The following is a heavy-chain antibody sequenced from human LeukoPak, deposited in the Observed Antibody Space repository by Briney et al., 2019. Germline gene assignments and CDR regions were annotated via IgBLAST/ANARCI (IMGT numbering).Heavy chain of an antibody. Sequence: LVKVSCKASGDTFSSYVISWVRQAPAQGLKWMGRIIPMFGSTNYAQKFQGRVTITADESTSTGYMELSSLRSEDTAVYYCASRYTYGPGQYGSDVWGQGTTITVSS. CDR2: IIPMFGST. J-gene: IGHJ6*02. V-gene: IGHV1-69*13. CDR3: ASRYTYGPGQYGSDV. D-gene: IGHD5-18*01. CDR1: GDTFSSYV.